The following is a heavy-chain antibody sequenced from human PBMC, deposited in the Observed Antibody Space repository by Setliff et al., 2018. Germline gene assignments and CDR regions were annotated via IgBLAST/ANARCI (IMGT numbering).Heavy chain of an antibody. D-gene: IGHD2-21*01. Sequence: ASVKVSCKASGYTFTGYYIHWVRQATGQGLEWMGWMNPNSGNTGYAQKFQGRVTMTRNTSISTAYMELSSLRSEDTAVYYCARGDFDSYFPLNAFDIWGQGTMVTVS. V-gene: IGHV1-8*02. CDR1: GYTFTGYY. CDR2: MNPNSGNT. J-gene: IGHJ3*02. CDR3: ARGDFDSYFPLNAFDI.